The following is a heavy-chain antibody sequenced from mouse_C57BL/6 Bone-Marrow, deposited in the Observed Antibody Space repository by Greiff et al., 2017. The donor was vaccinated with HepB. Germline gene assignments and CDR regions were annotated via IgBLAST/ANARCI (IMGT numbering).Heavy chain of an antibody. CDR3: TRWAYAMDY. V-gene: IGHV3-8*01. CDR1: GYSITSYY. Sequence: EVQLQESGPGLAKPSQTLSLTCSVTGYSITSYYRNWIRKFPGNKLEYMGYISYSGSTYYNPSLKSRISITRDTSKNQYHLQLNSVTTEDTATYYCTRWAYAMDYWGQGTSVTVSS. J-gene: IGHJ4*01. CDR2: ISYSGST.